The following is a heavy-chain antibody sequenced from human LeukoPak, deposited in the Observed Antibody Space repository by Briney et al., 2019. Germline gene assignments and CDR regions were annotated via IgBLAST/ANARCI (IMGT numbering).Heavy chain of an antibody. CDR3: VKDRDRNLARVNFDY. D-gene: IGHD5-24*01. CDR1: GFTFSSYA. V-gene: IGHV3-64D*06. Sequence: GGSLRLSCSASGFTFSSYALHWVRQAPGKGLEYVSGVNSNGVSTNYADSVKGRITISRDNSNNTLHLQMSSLRGEDTAVYYCVKDRDRNLARVNFDYWGQGTLVTVFS. J-gene: IGHJ4*02. CDR2: VNSNGVST.